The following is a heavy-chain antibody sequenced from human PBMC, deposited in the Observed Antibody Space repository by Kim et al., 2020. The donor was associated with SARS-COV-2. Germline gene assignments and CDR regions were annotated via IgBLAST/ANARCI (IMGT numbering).Heavy chain of an antibody. Sequence: SLKSRVTISVATSKNQFSLKLSSVTAADTAVYYCARVFVAAADFDWFDPWGQGTLVTVSS. D-gene: IGHD6-13*01. V-gene: IGHV4-34*01. J-gene: IGHJ5*02. CDR3: ARVFVAAADFDWFDP.